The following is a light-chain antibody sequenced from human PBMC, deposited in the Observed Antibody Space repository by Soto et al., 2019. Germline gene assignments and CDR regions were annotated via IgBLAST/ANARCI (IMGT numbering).Light chain of an antibody. Sequence: QSALTQPRSVSGSPGQSVTISCTGTSSDVGANKYVSWYQQHPGKAPKLMLFDVNKRPSGVPDRFSGSKSGYTASLTISGLQSEDEADYYCCSYGGTFVFGTGTKGTVL. J-gene: IGLJ1*01. CDR1: SSDVGANKY. V-gene: IGLV2-11*01. CDR2: DVN. CDR3: CSYGGTFV.